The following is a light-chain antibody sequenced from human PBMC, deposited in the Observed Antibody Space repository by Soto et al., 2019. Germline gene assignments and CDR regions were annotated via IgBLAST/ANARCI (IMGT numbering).Light chain of an antibody. CDR2: DTS. CDR1: TGAVTSGHY. Sequence: QAVVTQEPSLTVSPGGTVTLTCGSSTGAVTSGHYPYWFQQKPGQAPRTLIYDTSNKHSWTPARFSGSLLGGKAALTLSGAQPEDEAEYHCLLSYSGARRVVFGGGTKLTVL. CDR3: LLSYSGARRVV. V-gene: IGLV7-46*01. J-gene: IGLJ2*01.